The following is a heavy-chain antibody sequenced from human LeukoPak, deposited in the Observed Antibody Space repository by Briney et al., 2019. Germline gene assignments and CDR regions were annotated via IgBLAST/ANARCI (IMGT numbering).Heavy chain of an antibody. CDR3: ARHFADTDIVGDY. D-gene: IGHD3-16*02. Sequence: SGTLSLTCTVPGVSIRNNYWSWIRQPPGKGLEWIGYISYSGSSNYNPSPKSRATISLDTSKSQFSLKLSSVTAADTAVYYCARHFADTDIVGDYWGQGTLVTVSP. V-gene: IGHV4-59*08. J-gene: IGHJ4*02. CDR1: GVSIRNNY. CDR2: ISYSGSS.